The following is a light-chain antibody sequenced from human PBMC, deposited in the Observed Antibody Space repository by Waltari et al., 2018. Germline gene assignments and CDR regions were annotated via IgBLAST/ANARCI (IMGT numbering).Light chain of an antibody. Sequence: DIEMTQSPDSLAVSLGERATIFRRSSQSIIHSSNNQNYLAWYQQKPGHSPKLLMFWASTRESGVPDRFSGSGSGTDFTLTISSLQAEDAAVYFCQQYYNSPPTFGQGTKVEI. CDR2: WAS. CDR1: QSIIHSSNNQNY. V-gene: IGKV4-1*01. J-gene: IGKJ1*01. CDR3: QQYYNSPPT.